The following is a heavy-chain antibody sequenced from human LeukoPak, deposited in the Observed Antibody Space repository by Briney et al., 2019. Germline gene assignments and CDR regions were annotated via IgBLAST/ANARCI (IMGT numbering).Heavy chain of an antibody. V-gene: IGHV1-46*01. J-gene: IGHJ4*02. Sequence: ASVKVSCKASGYTFTGYYMHWVRQAPGQGLEWMGIINPSGGSTSYAQRLQDRVTMTRDTSTSTVYMELSSLRSEDTAVYYCARGRPSNSYYYGSGSYCNYWGQGTLVTVSS. D-gene: IGHD3-10*01. CDR1: GYTFTGYY. CDR2: INPSGGST. CDR3: ARGRPSNSYYYGSGSYCNY.